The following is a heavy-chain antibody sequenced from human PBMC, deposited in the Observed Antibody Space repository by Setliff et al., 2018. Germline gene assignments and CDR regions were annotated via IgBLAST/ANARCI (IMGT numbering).Heavy chain of an antibody. D-gene: IGHD3-3*01. J-gene: IGHJ4*02. CDR1: GGSISSYY. V-gene: IGHV4-4*08. Sequence: SETLSLTCTVTGGSISSYYWSWIRQPPGKGLEWIGYIYTSGSTNYNPSLKSRVTISVDTSKNQFSLKLSSVTAADTAVYYCARDSGTIFGVVHDYWGQGTLVTVSS. CDR3: ARDSGTIFGVVHDY. CDR2: IYTSGST.